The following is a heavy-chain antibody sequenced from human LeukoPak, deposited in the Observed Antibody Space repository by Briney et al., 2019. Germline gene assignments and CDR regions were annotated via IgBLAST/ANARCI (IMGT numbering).Heavy chain of an antibody. D-gene: IGHD5-24*01. CDR2: INPNSGDT. J-gene: IGHJ6*03. CDR3: ARVPSWGDGYTPFMDG. CDR1: GYTFTGYY. V-gene: IGHV1-2*02. Sequence: GASVKVSCKASGYTFTGYYMHWVRQAPGQGLEWMGWINPNSGDTNYEQKFQGRVTMTRDTAISTAYMELSRLRSDDTAVYYCARVPSWGDGYTPFMDGWGKGTTVTVSS.